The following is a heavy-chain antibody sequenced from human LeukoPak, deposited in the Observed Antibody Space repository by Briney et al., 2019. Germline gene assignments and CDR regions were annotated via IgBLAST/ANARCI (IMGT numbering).Heavy chain of an antibody. D-gene: IGHD3-10*01. Sequence: ASVKVSCKASGYTFTSSGISWVRQAPGQGLEWMGWLNIYIGNTDYAQKVQGRVTMTTDTSTSTAYMELRSLRSDDTAIYYCAREQYYGSGSYSDSWGQGTLVTVSS. CDR3: AREQYYGSGSYSDS. J-gene: IGHJ4*02. V-gene: IGHV1-18*01. CDR2: LNIYIGNT. CDR1: GYTFTSSG.